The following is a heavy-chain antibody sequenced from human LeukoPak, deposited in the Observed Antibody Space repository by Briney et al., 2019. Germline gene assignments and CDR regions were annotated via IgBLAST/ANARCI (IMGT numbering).Heavy chain of an antibody. Sequence: GGSLRLSCAASGFTFSSYAMSWVRQAPGKGLEWVSAISGSGGSTYYADSVKGRFTISRDNSKNTLYLQMNSLRAEDTAVYYCAKDHSGWYGDYYYYGMDVWGQGTTVTVSS. CDR1: GFTFSSYA. CDR2: ISGSGGST. D-gene: IGHD6-19*01. J-gene: IGHJ6*02. V-gene: IGHV3-23*01. CDR3: AKDHSGWYGDYYYYGMDV.